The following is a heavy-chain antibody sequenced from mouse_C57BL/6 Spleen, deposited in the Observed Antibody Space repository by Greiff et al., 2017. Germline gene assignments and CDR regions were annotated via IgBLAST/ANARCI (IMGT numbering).Heavy chain of an antibody. Sequence: VQLQQSGAELARPGASVKMSCKASGYTFTSYTMHWVKQRPGQGLEWIGYINPSSGYTKYNQKFKDKATLTADKSSSTAYMQLSSLTSEDSAVYYCAGDDYGAWFAYWGQGTLVTVSA. V-gene: IGHV1-4*01. J-gene: IGHJ3*01. CDR2: INPSSGYT. CDR1: GYTFTSYT. CDR3: AGDDYGAWFAY. D-gene: IGHD2-4*01.